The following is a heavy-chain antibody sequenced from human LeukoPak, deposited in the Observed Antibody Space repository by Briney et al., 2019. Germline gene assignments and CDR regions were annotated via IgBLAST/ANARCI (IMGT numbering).Heavy chain of an antibody. J-gene: IGHJ4*02. V-gene: IGHV3-9*02. Sequence: PGRSLRLSCAASGFTSDDYAMDWVRQGPGKGLEWVAGISWNSANIAYADSVEGRFTISRDNAKNSLYLEMTSLRAEDTALYYCARESSRDGYNSDYYFDYWGQGTPVSVSS. D-gene: IGHD5-24*01. CDR3: ARESSRDGYNSDYYFDY. CDR1: GFTSDDYA. CDR2: ISWNSANI.